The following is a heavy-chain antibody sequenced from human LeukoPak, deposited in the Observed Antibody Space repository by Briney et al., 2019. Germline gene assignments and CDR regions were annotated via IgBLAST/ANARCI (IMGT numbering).Heavy chain of an antibody. CDR3: ARRRSRITMNKYYFDY. V-gene: IGHV4-34*01. CDR2: INHSGST. J-gene: IGHJ4*02. Sequence: SETLSLTCAVYGGSFSGYYWSWIRQPPGKGQEWIGEINHSGSTNYNPSLKSRVTISVDTSKNQFSLKLSSVTAADTAVYYCARRRSRITMNKYYFDYWGQGTLVTVSS. D-gene: IGHD3-22*01. CDR1: GGSFSGYY.